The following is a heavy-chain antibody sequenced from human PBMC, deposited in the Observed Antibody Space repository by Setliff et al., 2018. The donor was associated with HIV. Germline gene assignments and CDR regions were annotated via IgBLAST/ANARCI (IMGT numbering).Heavy chain of an antibody. CDR1: GGSINSDNYY. V-gene: IGHV4-39*01. D-gene: IGHD2-21*02. CDR2: IYYSGTT. Sequence: SETLSLTCSVSGGSINSDNYYWGWIRQAPGKGLEWIGSIYYSGTTYYNPSLRGRVNISVDRSRNQFSLTLNSVTAADTATYYCASRGIVVVTMSMPDEFFVHWGHGTLVTVSS. CDR3: ASRGIVVVTMSMPDEFFVH. J-gene: IGHJ1*01.